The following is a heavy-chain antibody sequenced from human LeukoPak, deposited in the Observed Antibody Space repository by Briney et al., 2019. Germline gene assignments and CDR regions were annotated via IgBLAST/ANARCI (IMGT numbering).Heavy chain of an antibody. CDR3: ARDRSRFDP. CDR2: IYYSGST. J-gene: IGHJ5*02. Sequence: ASQTLSLSCTVSGGSISSGGYYWSWIRQHPGKSLEWIGYIYYSGSTYSKPSLKSRVTISVDTSKNQFSLKLSSVTAADTAVYYCARDRSRFDPWGQGTLVTVSS. V-gene: IGHV4-31*03. CDR1: GGSISSGGYY.